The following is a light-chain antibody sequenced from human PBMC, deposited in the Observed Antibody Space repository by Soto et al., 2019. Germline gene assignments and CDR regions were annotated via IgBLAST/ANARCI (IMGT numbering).Light chain of an antibody. Sequence: EIVLTQSPGTLSLSPGERATLSCRASQSVSSSYLAWYQQKPGQAHRLLIYGASSRATGIPDRFSGSGSGTDFTLTSSRLEPEDFAVYYCQQYGSSPPRFTFGPGTKVDIK. J-gene: IGKJ3*01. CDR3: QQYGSSPPRFT. CDR1: QSVSSSY. CDR2: GAS. V-gene: IGKV3-20*01.